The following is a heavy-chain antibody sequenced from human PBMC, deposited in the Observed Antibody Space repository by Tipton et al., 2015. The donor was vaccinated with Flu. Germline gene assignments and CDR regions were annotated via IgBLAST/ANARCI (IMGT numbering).Heavy chain of an antibody. CDR1: GGSITNYY. D-gene: IGHD3-10*01. CDR2: IYSSGST. V-gene: IGHV4-59*01. CDR3: ARVLAGHFGEGYFFDY. Sequence: TLSLTCSVSGGSITNYYWSWIRQPPGKGLEWIGYIYSSGSTTYNPSLKSRVSMSADTSMNQFSLRLNSVTAADTAIYYCARVLAGHFGEGYFFDYWGQGALVTVSS. J-gene: IGHJ4*02.